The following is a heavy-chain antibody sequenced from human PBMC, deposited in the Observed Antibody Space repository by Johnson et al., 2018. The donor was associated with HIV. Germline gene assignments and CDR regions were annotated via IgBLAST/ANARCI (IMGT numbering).Heavy chain of an antibody. CDR1: GFTVSSNH. J-gene: IGHJ3*01. Sequence: QVQLVESGGGLIQPGGSLRLSCAASGFTVSSNHMSWIRQAPGKGLECLSYISSSGSSIYYTDSVKGRFTISRDNSKNTLDLQMNSLTIEDTAVFYCAKTRMGGILDAFDLWGQGTMVTVSS. V-gene: IGHV3-11*04. CDR2: ISSSGSSI. CDR3: AKTRMGGILDAFDL. D-gene: IGHD3-10*01.